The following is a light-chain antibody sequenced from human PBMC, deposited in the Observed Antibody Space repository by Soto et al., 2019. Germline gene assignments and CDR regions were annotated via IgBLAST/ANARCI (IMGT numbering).Light chain of an antibody. Sequence: EIVITQSPATLSVSPGERATLSCRASQSVSGLLAWYQQKPGQAPRLLVHAVSTRATGIPARFDGSGSGTDFTLTISSLQSEDFAVYYCQQYDKWPITFGQGTRLEIK. J-gene: IGKJ5*01. CDR2: AVS. CDR3: QQYDKWPIT. V-gene: IGKV3-15*01. CDR1: QSVSGL.